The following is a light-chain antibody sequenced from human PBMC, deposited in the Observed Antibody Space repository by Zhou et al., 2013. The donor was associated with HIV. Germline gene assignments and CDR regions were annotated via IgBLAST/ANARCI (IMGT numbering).Light chain of an antibody. CDR2: KAS. CDR3: QQYNSHPIT. J-gene: IGKJ5*01. Sequence: DIQMTQSPSTLSASVGDRVTITCRASQSVIDYLAWHQQKPGKAPKVLIYKASILESGVPSRFSGSGSGTEFTLTISSLQPDDYATYYCQQYNSHPITFGQGTRLEI. CDR1: QSVIDY. V-gene: IGKV1-5*03.